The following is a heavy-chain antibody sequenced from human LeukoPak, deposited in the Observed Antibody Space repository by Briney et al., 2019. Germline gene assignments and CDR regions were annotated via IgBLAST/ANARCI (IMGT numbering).Heavy chain of an antibody. J-gene: IGHJ6*03. V-gene: IGHV4-4*07. Sequence: SETLSLTCTVSGGSISSYYWSWIRQPAGKGLEWIGRIYTSGSTNYNPSLKSRVTMSVDTSKNQFSLKLSSVTAADTAVYYCARDQLTTNGYYYMDVWDKGTTVTVSS. CDR1: GGSISSYY. CDR2: IYTSGST. D-gene: IGHD4-11*01. CDR3: ARDQLTTNGYYYMDV.